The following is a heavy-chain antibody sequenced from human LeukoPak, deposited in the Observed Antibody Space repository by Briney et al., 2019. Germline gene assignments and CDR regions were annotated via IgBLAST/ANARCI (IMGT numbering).Heavy chain of an antibody. D-gene: IGHD1-26*01. CDR3: ARVKEEWELHIDY. J-gene: IGHJ4*02. V-gene: IGHV3-23*01. Sequence: AGGSLRLSCAASGFTFSSYAMSWVRQAPGKGLEWVSVISGSGGSTYYADSVKGRFTISRDNSKNTLYLQMNSLRAEDTAVYYCARVKEEWELHIDYWGQGTLVTVSS. CDR1: GFTFSSYA. CDR2: ISGSGGST.